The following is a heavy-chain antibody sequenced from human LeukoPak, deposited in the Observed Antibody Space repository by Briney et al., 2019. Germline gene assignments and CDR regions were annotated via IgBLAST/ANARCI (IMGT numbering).Heavy chain of an antibody. CDR3: ARGGGQVPAAPFDY. CDR1: GYTFTGYY. D-gene: IGHD2-2*01. CDR2: INPKSGGT. Sequence: ASVKVSCKASGYTFTGYYMHWVRQAPGQGLEWMGWINPKSGGTNYAQTFQGRVTMTRDTSISTAYMELSRLRSDDTAVYYCARGGGQVPAAPFDYWGQGTLVTVSS. J-gene: IGHJ4*02. V-gene: IGHV1-2*02.